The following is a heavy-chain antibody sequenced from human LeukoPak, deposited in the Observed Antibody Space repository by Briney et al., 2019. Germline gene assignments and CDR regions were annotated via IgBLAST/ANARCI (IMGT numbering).Heavy chain of an antibody. CDR1: GFIISSYS. Sequence: GGALRLSCAASGFIISSYSMNWVRQAPGKGLEGVSYISSSSSTIYYADSVKGRFTISRDNAKNSLYLQMNSLRAEDTAVYYCARFRTMVRGVISPFDYWGQGTLVTVSS. CDR3: ARFRTMVRGVISPFDY. D-gene: IGHD3-10*01. CDR2: ISSSSSTI. J-gene: IGHJ4*02. V-gene: IGHV3-48*04.